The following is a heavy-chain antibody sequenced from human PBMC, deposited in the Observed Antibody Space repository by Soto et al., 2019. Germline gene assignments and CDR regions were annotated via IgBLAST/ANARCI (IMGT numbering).Heavy chain of an antibody. Sequence: QLQLQESGPGLVKPSETLSLTCTVSGGSISSSSYYWGWIRQPPGKGLEWIGSIYYSGSTYYNPSLKSRVTISVDTSKNQFSLKLSSVTAADTAVYYCDGLSSSWYGNYYYGMDVWGQGTTVTVSS. J-gene: IGHJ6*02. CDR2: IYYSGST. CDR1: GGSISSSSYY. CDR3: DGLSSSWYGNYYYGMDV. V-gene: IGHV4-39*01. D-gene: IGHD6-13*01.